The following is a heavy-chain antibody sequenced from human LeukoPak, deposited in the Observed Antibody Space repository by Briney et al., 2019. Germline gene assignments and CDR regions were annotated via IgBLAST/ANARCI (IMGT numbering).Heavy chain of an antibody. CDR3: ASSPPTGTTWYFDL. V-gene: IGHV3-64*01. D-gene: IGHD1-7*01. Sequence: LSGGSLRLSCAASGFTFSTYAMHWVRQAPGKGLEYVSAISSDGGCTYYANSVKGRFTISRDNSRNTLYLQMGSLRAEDMAVYYCASSPPTGTTWYFDLWGRGTLVTVSS. CDR2: ISSDGGCT. J-gene: IGHJ2*01. CDR1: GFTFSTYA.